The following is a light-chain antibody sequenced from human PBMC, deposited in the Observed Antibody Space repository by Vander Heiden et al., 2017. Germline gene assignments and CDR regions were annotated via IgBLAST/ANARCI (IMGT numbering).Light chain of an antibody. CDR3: AAWDDSLNGWV. CDR1: SSNIGSNT. CDR2: SNN. Sequence: QSVLTQPPSASGTPGPRVTISCSGRSSNIGSNTVSWYQQLPGTAPKLLIYSNNQRPSGVPDRFSGSKSGTSASLAISGLQSEDEADYYCAAWDDSLNGWVFGGGTKLTVL. V-gene: IGLV1-44*01. J-gene: IGLJ3*02.